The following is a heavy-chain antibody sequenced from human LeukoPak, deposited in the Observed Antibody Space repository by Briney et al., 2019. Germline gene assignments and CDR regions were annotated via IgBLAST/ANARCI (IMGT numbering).Heavy chain of an antibody. V-gene: IGHV3-23*01. CDR2: ISNTGGVT. Sequence: GGSLRLSCAASGFTFSNYGISWVRQAPGKGLEGVSLISNTGGVTYYADSVKGRFIISRDNSKNTLYLQMNSLRAEDTAVYYCGKDWVAVSRPYEYWGQGALVTVSS. D-gene: IGHD6-19*01. CDR3: GKDWVAVSRPYEY. CDR1: GFTFSNYG. J-gene: IGHJ4*02.